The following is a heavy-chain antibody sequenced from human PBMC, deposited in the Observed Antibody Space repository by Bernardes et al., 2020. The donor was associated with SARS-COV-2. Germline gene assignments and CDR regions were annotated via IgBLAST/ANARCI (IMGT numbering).Heavy chain of an antibody. V-gene: IGHV3-23*01. CDR2: ISDSGTHT. CDR1: GFIFSSYA. CDR3: VKEMVYYSDSDGYTYFDY. Sequence: GRSLRLSCAASGFIFSSYAFSWVRQAPGKWLEWVSAISDSGTHTYYAESVKGRFTISRDNSKNTLYLQMSSLRAEDTALYYCVKEMVYYSDSDGYTYFDYWGQGTLVTVSS. D-gene: IGHD3-22*01. J-gene: IGHJ4*02.